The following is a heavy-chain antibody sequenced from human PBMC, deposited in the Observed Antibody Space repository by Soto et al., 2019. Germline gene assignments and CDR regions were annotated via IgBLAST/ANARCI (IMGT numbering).Heavy chain of an antibody. D-gene: IGHD3-10*01. Sequence: GGSLRLSCAASGFTFSSYSMSWVRQAPGKGLEWVSSISSSSSYIYYADSVKGRFTISRDNAKNSLYLQMNSLRAEDTAVYYCARYGSGSYYWSIDYWGQGTLVTVSS. CDR2: ISSSSSYI. CDR1: GFTFSSYS. J-gene: IGHJ4*02. V-gene: IGHV3-21*01. CDR3: ARYGSGSYYWSIDY.